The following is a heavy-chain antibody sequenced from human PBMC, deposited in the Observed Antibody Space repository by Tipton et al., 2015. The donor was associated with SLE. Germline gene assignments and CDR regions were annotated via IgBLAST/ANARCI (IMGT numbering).Heavy chain of an antibody. CDR2: ISTSGSI. CDR1: GGSISSGRYY. Sequence: TLSLTCTVSGGSISSGRYYWSWIRQPAGKGLEWIGRISTSGSITYNPSLKSRVTISVDTSKNQFSLKLNSVTAADTAVYYCAREEMITVIRGTTGAYWGQGTLVTVSS. V-gene: IGHV4-61*02. D-gene: IGHD3-10*01. CDR3: AREEMITVIRGTTGAY. J-gene: IGHJ4*02.